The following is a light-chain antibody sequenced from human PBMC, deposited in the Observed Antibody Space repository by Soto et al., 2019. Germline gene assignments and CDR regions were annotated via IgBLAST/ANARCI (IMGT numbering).Light chain of an antibody. CDR2: EVS. CDR1: NSALDSY. V-gene: IGLV2-14*01. Sequence: QSALTQPASVSGSPGQSITISCTGINSALDSYVSWYQQYPGKAPKLIIYEVSHRPSGMSNRFSGSKSDSTSSLTISGLQAEDEADYYCNSNTLTNTWVFGGGTKLTGL. J-gene: IGLJ3*02. CDR3: NSNTLTNTWV.